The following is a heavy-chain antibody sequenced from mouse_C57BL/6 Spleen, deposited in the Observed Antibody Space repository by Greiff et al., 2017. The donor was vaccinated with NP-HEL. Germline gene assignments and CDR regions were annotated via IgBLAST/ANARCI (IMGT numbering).Heavy chain of an antibody. CDR3: ARDSDYYGFDY. D-gene: IGHD1-1*01. J-gene: IGHJ2*01. Sequence: DVKLVESEGGLVQPGSSMKLSCTASGFTFSDYYMAWVRQVPEKGLEWVANINYDGSSTYYLDSLKSRFIISRDNAKNILYLQMSSLKSEDTATYYCARDSDYYGFDYWGQGTTLTVSS. CDR1: GFTFSDYY. V-gene: IGHV5-16*01. CDR2: INYDGSST.